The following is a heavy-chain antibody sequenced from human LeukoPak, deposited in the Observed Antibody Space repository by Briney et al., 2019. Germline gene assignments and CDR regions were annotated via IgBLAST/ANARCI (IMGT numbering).Heavy chain of an antibody. CDR1: GYTFTDDY. Sequence: ASVKVSCKASGYTFTDDYVHWVRQAPGQGLEWMGWINPNSGGTNYAQKFQGRVTMTRDTSISTAYMELSRLRSDDTAVYYCAREVDTAMPCDYWGQGTLVTASS. CDR3: AREVDTAMPCDY. V-gene: IGHV1-2*02. D-gene: IGHD5-18*01. CDR2: INPNSGGT. J-gene: IGHJ4*02.